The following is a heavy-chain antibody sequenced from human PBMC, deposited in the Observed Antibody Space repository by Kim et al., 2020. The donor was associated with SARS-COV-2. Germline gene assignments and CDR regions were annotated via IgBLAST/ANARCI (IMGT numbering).Heavy chain of an antibody. V-gene: IGHV3-74*01. J-gene: IGHJ4*02. CDR2: MNGDGTGT. Sequence: GGSLRLSCAASGFTFSTYWMHWVRRAPGKGPVWVSRMNGDGTGTSYADSVKGRFTISRDNAKNTLYLQMNSLRFEDTAVYYCVGVSSGFVHYWGQGTLVT. D-gene: IGHD6-19*01. CDR3: VGVSSGFVHY. CDR1: GFTFSTYW.